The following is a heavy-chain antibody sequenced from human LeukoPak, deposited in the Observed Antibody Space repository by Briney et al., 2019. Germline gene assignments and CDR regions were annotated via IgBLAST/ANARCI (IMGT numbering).Heavy chain of an antibody. Sequence: PGGSLRLSCAASGFTFSSYSMNWVRQAPGKGLEWVSSISSSSSYIYYADSVKGRFTISRDNSKNTLYLQMNSLRAEDTAVYYCAKTPWAGTCFDYWGQGTLVTVSS. CDR2: ISSSSSYI. D-gene: IGHD6-19*01. CDR1: GFTFSSYS. J-gene: IGHJ4*02. V-gene: IGHV3-21*04. CDR3: AKTPWAGTCFDY.